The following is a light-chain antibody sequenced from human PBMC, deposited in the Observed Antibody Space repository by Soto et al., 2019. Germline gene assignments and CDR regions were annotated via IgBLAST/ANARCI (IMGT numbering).Light chain of an antibody. CDR2: DAS. CDR1: QSISIW. CDR3: QQYNSWT. V-gene: IGKV1-5*01. J-gene: IGKJ1*01. Sequence: DIQLTQSPSTLSASIGDRVTITCRARQSISIWLAWYQQKPGKAPKLLIYDASGLETGVPSRFSGSGSGTEFTLTISSLQPDDFATYYCQQYNSWTFGQGTKVDIK.